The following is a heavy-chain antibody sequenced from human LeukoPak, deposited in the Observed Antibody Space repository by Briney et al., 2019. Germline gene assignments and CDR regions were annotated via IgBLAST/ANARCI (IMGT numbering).Heavy chain of an antibody. CDR3: AKGSLGSWYYFDY. D-gene: IGHD6-13*01. Sequence: PGGSLRLSCAASGFTFCSSAMSWVRQAPGKGPEWVSTFSRSGPDTYYADSVKGRFTIFRGNSKNTLYLQMNSLRAEDTAVYYCAKGSLGSWYYFDYWGQGTLVTVSS. CDR2: FSRSGPDT. V-gene: IGHV3-23*01. CDR1: GFTFCSSA. J-gene: IGHJ4*02.